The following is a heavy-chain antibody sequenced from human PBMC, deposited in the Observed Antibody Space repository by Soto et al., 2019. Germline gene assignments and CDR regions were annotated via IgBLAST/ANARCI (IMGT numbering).Heavy chain of an antibody. CDR3: ARSFTFKDTAMVTYYYYGMDV. D-gene: IGHD5-18*01. V-gene: IGHV3-30-3*01. CDR2: ISYDGSNK. J-gene: IGHJ6*02. Sequence: GGSLRLSCAASGFTFSSYAMHWVRQAPGKGLEWVAVISYDGSNKYYADSVKGRFTISRDNSKNTLYLQMNSLRAEDTAVYYCARSFTFKDTAMVTYYYYGMDVWGQGTTVTVSS. CDR1: GFTFSSYA.